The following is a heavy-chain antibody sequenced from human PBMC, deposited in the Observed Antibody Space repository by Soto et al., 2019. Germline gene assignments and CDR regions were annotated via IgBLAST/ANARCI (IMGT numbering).Heavy chain of an antibody. Sequence: QIQLVQSGPEVKKPGDSVKVSCKASGYTFSDRGITWVRQDPGQGREWMGWVSTYSDITNYAQKFQGRVTMRADTSTNTAYMELRSLESDDTAVYYCALNYDSRSYEDLDYWGQGSLVTVSS. CDR3: ALNYDSRSYEDLDY. CDR2: VSTYSDIT. V-gene: IGHV1-18*01. J-gene: IGHJ4*02. D-gene: IGHD3-22*01. CDR1: GYTFSDRG.